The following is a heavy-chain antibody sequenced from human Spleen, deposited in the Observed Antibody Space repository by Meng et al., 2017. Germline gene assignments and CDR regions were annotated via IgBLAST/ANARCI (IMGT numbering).Heavy chain of an antibody. CDR3: ARDLSRDWYFDL. V-gene: IGHV4-4*02. D-gene: IGHD3-9*01. CDR2: IFHSGST. J-gene: IGHJ2*01. CDR1: GGSIRSSNW. Sequence: QVHMQESGPGLVKPSGTLSLPCAVSGGSIRSSNWWNWVRQPPGKGLEWIGEIFHSGSTNYNPSLKSRVTISVDKSKNQFSLRLSSVTAADTAVYYCARDLSRDWYFDLWGRGTLVTVAS.